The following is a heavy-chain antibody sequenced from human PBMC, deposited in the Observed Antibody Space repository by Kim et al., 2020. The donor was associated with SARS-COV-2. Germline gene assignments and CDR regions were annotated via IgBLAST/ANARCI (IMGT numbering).Heavy chain of an antibody. J-gene: IGHJ6*01. D-gene: IGHD1-1*01. CDR1: GGTFSSYA. V-gene: IGHV1-69*04. CDR2: IIPILGIA. Sequence: SVKVSCKASGGTFSSYAISWVRQAPGQGLEWMGRIIPILGIANYAQKFQGRVTITADKSTSTAYMELSSLRSEDTAVYYCARDDDGHPPYYYYYGMDVW. CDR3: ARDDDGHPPYYYYYGMDV.